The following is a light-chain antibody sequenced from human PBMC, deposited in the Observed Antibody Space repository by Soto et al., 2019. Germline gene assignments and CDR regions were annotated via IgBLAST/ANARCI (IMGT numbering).Light chain of an antibody. CDR2: GAS. Sequence: IVMTQSTATLSVSPGERATLSCRASQSVSSSYLAWYQQEPGQAPRLLIYGASTRATGIPARFSGSGSGTEFTLTISSLQSEDFAVYYCQQYNNWPPKLTFGGGTKVDVK. J-gene: IGKJ4*01. CDR1: QSVSSSY. V-gene: IGKV3-15*01. CDR3: QQYNNWPPKLT.